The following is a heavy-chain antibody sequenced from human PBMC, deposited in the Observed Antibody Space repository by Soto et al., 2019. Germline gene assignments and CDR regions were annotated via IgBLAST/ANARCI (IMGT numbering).Heavy chain of an antibody. J-gene: IGHJ6*03. Sequence: DVQLLESGGGLVQWGGSLRLSCVTSGFTFSTYGMTWVRLAPGKGLEWVSYGGSGGRRYYAESVKGRFTISRDNSKNTLSLEMNSLRAEDTATYYCLKFRGRAYPYYYMDVWGKGTTVTVSS. CDR1: GFTFSTYG. CDR2: GGSGGRR. V-gene: IGHV3-23*01. CDR3: LKFRGRAYPYYYMDV. D-gene: IGHD3-10*01.